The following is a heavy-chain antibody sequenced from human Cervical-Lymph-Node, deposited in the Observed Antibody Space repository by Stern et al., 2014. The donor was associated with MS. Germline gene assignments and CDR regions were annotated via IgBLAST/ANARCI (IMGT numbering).Heavy chain of an antibody. Sequence: SGAPVNNGGYYWTLIRPVPGNGLEWNGYNRHSRAPFYNPPLKSRVTIEGDTSEYQDSLMFSFVIAPDTAVYYCAAIGPLMEGAAFDIWGQGTLVTVSS. CDR1: GAPVNNGGYY. J-gene: IGHJ3*02. V-gene: IGHV4-31*02. CDR2: NRHSRAP. CDR3: AAIGPLMEGAAFDI. D-gene: IGHD3-16*01.